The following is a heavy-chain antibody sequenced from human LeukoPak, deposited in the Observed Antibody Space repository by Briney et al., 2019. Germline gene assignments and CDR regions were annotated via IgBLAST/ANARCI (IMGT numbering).Heavy chain of an antibody. CDR2: INHSGST. Sequence: KPSETLSLTCAVYGGSFSGYYWSWIRQPPGKGLEWMGEINHSGSTNYNPSLKSRVTISVDTSKNQFSLKLSSVTAADTAVYYCASSPGIIGGWWFDPWGQGTLVTVSS. J-gene: IGHJ5*02. D-gene: IGHD3-10*01. CDR3: ASSPGIIGGWWFDP. V-gene: IGHV4-34*01. CDR1: GGSFSGYY.